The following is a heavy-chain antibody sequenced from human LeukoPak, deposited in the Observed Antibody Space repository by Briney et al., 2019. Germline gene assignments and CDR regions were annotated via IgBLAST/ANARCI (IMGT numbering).Heavy chain of an antibody. Sequence: SETLSLTCTVSGGSISSYYWSWIRQPPGKGLEWIGYIYYSGSTNYNPSLKSRVTMPVDTSKNQFSLKLSSVTAADTAVYYCARDGWDYSNGMDVWGQGTTVTVSS. CDR3: ARDGWDYSNGMDV. J-gene: IGHJ6*02. D-gene: IGHD4-11*01. CDR1: GGSISSYY. CDR2: IYYSGST. V-gene: IGHV4-59*12.